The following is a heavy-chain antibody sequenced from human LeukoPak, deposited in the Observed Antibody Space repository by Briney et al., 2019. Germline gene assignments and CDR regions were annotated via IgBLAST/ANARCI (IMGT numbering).Heavy chain of an antibody. Sequence: ASVKVSCKASGYTFTSYGISWVRQAPGQGLEGMGWISAYNGNTNYAQKLQGRVTMPTDTSTSTAYMELRSLRSEDTAVYYCARGGAGHYCSSTSCYFWFDPWGQGTLVTVSS. CDR1: GYTFTSYG. CDR3: ARGGAGHYCSSTSCYFWFDP. J-gene: IGHJ5*02. V-gene: IGHV1-18*01. CDR2: ISAYNGNT. D-gene: IGHD2-2*01.